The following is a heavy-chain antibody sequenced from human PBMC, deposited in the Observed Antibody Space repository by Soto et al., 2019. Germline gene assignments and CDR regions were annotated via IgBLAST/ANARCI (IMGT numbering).Heavy chain of an antibody. V-gene: IGHV3-23*01. CDR3: AKGKISVFGVVIIPDWFDP. CDR1: GFTFSSYA. D-gene: IGHD3-3*01. Sequence: LRLSCAASGFTFSSYAMSWVRQAPGKGLEWVSAISGSGGSTYYADSVKGRFTISRDNSKNTLYLQMNSLRAEDTAVYYCAKGKISVFGVVIIPDWFDPWGQGTLVTVSS. J-gene: IGHJ5*02. CDR2: ISGSGGST.